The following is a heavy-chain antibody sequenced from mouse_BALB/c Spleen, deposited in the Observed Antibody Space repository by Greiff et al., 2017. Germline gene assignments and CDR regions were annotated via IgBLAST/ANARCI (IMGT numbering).Heavy chain of an antibody. D-gene: IGHD2-1*01. Sequence: VQLKQSGPGLVKPSQSLSLTCSVTGYSITSGYYWNWIRQFPGNKLEWMGYISYDGSNNYNPSLKNRISITRDTSKNQFFLKLNSVTTEDTATYYCALGMGNYYAMDYWGQGTSVTVSS. CDR1: GYSITSGYY. V-gene: IGHV3-6*02. CDR2: ISYDGSN. J-gene: IGHJ4*01. CDR3: ALGMGNYYAMDY.